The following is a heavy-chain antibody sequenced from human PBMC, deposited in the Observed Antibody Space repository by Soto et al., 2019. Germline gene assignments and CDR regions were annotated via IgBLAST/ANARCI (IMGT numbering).Heavy chain of an antibody. Sequence: SETLSLTCTVSGGSISSYYWSWIRQPPGKGLEWIAYIFYTGSTNYNPSLKSRVTISVDTSKNQFSLKLSSVTAADTAVYYCARALRRSYFDYWGQGTLVTVSS. D-gene: IGHD3-16*01. CDR1: GGSISSYY. CDR2: IFYTGST. V-gene: IGHV4-59*01. J-gene: IGHJ4*02. CDR3: ARALRRSYFDY.